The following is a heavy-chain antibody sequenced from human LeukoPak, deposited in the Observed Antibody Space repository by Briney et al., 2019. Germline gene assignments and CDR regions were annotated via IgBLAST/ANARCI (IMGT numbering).Heavy chain of an antibody. J-gene: IGHJ4*02. CDR1: GGTFSSYA. D-gene: IGHD3-22*01. Sequence: SVKVSCKASGGTFSSYAISWVRQAPGQGLEWMGRIIPIFGIANYAQKFQGRVTITADKSTSTAYMELSSLRSEDTAVYYCAVESSGYYYGGGVFDYWGQGTLVTVSS. CDR2: IIPIFGIA. CDR3: AVESSGYYYGGGVFDY. V-gene: IGHV1-69*04.